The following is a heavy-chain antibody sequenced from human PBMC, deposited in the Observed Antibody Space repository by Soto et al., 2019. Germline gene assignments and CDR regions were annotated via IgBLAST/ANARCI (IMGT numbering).Heavy chain of an antibody. V-gene: IGHV4-4*02. D-gene: IGHD6-13*01. Sequence: SETLSLTCAVSSGSISSSNWWSWVRQPPGKGLEWIGEIYHSGSTNYNPSLKSRVTISVDKSKNQFSLKLSSVTAADTAVYYCARVSSSSWYRDWFDPWGQGTLVTVSS. CDR3: ARVSSSSWYRDWFDP. CDR2: IYHSGST. CDR1: SGSISSSNW. J-gene: IGHJ5*02.